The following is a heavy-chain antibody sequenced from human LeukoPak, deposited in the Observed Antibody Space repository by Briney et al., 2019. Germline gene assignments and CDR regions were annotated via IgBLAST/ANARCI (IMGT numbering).Heavy chain of an antibody. CDR3: ARDKVDYFDY. CDR1: GGTFSSYA. V-gene: IGHV1-69*01. CDR2: IIPIFGTA. Sequence: GASVNVSCKASGGTFSSYAISWVRQAPGQGLEWMGGIIPIFGTANYAQKFQGRVTITADESTSTAYMELSSLRSEDTAVYYCARDKVDYFDYWGQGTLVTVSS. J-gene: IGHJ4*02.